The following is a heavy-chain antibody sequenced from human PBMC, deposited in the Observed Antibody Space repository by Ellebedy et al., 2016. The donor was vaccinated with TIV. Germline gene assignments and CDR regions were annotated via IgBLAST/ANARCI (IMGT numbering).Heavy chain of an antibody. CDR3: ASLVGATGQNWFDP. D-gene: IGHD1-26*01. V-gene: IGHV1-69*13. Sequence: ASVKVSXKASGGTFNSLAITWVRHAPGHGPEWMGGIIPRFGSTNYAQKFQGRVTMTADESTSTVHMELSSLRSDDSAVYYCASLVGATGQNWFDPWGQGTLVTVAS. CDR2: IIPRFGST. CDR1: GGTFNSLA. J-gene: IGHJ5*02.